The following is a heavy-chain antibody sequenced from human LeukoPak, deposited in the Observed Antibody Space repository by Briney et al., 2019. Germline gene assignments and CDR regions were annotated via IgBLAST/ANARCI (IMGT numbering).Heavy chain of an antibody. D-gene: IGHD5-18*01. CDR2: IIPIFGTA. CDR3: ARGMTGYSYGPLDY. J-gene: IGHJ4*02. V-gene: IGHV1-69*06. CDR1: GYTFTSYA. Sequence: SVKVSCKASGYTFTSYAMHWVRQAPGQGLEWMGGIIPIFGTADFAQKFQGRVTIIADKSTSTAYMELSSLRSEDTAVYYCARGMTGYSYGPLDYWGQGTLVTVSS.